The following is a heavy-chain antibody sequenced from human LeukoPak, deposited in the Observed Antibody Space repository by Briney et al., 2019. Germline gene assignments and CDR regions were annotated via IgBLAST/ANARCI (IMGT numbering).Heavy chain of an antibody. CDR1: GYTFTTYD. V-gene: IGHV1-8*01. CDR3: ATGRSGWLIDY. J-gene: IGHJ4*02. D-gene: IGHD6-13*01. CDR2: MSPNSGNT. Sequence: VASVKVSGKASGYTFTTYDINWVRQATGQGLEWMGWMSPNSGNTGYAQNFQGRVTMTRNTSINTAYMELSSLRSEDTAVYYCATGRSGWLIDYWGQGTLVTVSS.